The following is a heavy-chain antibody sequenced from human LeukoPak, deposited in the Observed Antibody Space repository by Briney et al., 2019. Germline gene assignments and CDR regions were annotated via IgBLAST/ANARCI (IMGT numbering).Heavy chain of an antibody. D-gene: IGHD2-2*01. J-gene: IGHJ4*02. CDR1: GFTFSHYA. Sequence: PGMSLRLSCAASGFTFSHYAMHWVRQAPGKGLEWVAVIWYDGSHDTYTDSVKGRFTVSRDNFKNVLHLQMNSLRVEDTAVYYCAKEGDYCSSSGCHKRGIDYWGQGTLVTVSS. CDR3: AKEGDYCSSSGCHKRGIDY. V-gene: IGHV3-33*06. CDR2: IWYDGSHD.